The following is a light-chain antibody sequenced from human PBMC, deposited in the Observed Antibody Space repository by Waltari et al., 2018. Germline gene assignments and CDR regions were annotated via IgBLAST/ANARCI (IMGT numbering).Light chain of an antibody. CDR3: AVWDDSLNGWV. J-gene: IGLJ3*02. CDR1: NSNIGSNT. Sequence: QSVLTQPPSASGTPGQRVTISCSGSNSNIGSNTVSWYEQLPGMAPKLLIFRNDQRPSGVPARFSGSTSGTSASLAISGLQSEDEADYYCAVWDDSLNGWVFGGGTRLTVL. V-gene: IGLV1-44*01. CDR2: RND.